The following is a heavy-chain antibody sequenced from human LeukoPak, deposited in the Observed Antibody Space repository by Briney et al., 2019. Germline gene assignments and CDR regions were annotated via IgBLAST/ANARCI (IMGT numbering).Heavy chain of an antibody. D-gene: IGHD5-18*01. J-gene: IGHJ4*02. V-gene: IGHV3-21*01. CDR2: ISSSSSYI. CDR3: ARDTRDTAMPYFDY. Sequence: GGSLRLSCAASGFTFSSYSMNWVRQAPGKGLEWVSSISSSSSYIYYADSVKGRFTISRDNAKNSLYLQMNSLRAEDTAVYYCARDTRDTAMPYFDYWGQGTLVTVSS. CDR1: GFTFSSYS.